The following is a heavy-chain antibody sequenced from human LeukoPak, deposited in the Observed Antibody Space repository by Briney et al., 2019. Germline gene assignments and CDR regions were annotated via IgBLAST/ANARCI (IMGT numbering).Heavy chain of an antibody. CDR1: GFIFRNYA. Sequence: PGGSLRLSCVASGFIFRNYAMSWVRQAPGEGLEWVSGISDNGGGTYYADSVKGRFTISRDNSKSMLYLQMNSLRAEDTAVYYCAKESGALGVPLYDYWGQGILVTGSS. CDR2: ISDNGGGT. J-gene: IGHJ4*02. V-gene: IGHV3-23*01. D-gene: IGHD1-1*01. CDR3: AKESGALGVPLYDY.